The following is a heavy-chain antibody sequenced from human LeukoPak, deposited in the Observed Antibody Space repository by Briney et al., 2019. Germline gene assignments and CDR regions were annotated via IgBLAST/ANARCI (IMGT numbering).Heavy chain of an antibody. CDR2: IIPIFGTA. J-gene: IGHJ6*03. V-gene: IGHV1-69*06. Sequence: GASVKVSCKASGGTFSSYAISWVRQAPGQGLEWMGGIIPIFGTANYAQKFQGRVMITADKSTSTAYMELSSLRSEDTAVYYCARSPTYGAYYYYYMDVWGKGTTVTVSS. CDR1: GGTFSSYA. CDR3: ARSPTYGAYYYYYMDV. D-gene: IGHD3-10*01.